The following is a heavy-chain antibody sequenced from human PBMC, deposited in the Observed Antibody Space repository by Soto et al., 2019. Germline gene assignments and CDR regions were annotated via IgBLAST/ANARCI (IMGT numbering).Heavy chain of an antibody. D-gene: IGHD2-15*01. CDR1: GLTFGDSY. Sequence: LRLSCAGSGLTFGDSYMIWIRQAPGKGLEWLSYISPGSRYPAYADSVKGRFTISRDNAKRSLYLQMMSLTAEDTAIYYCVRGGGGGLFDPWGQGTMVTVSS. J-gene: IGHJ5*02. CDR2: ISPGSRYP. V-gene: IGHV3-11*06. CDR3: VRGGGGGLFDP.